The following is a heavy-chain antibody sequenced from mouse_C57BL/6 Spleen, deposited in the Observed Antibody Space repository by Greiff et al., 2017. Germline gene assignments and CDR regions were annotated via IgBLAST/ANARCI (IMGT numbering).Heavy chain of an antibody. J-gene: IGHJ3*01. Sequence: EVQLVESGGGLVKPGGSLKLSCAASGFTFSSYAMSWVRQTPEKRLEWVATISDGGSYTYYPDNVKGRFTISRDNAKNNLYRQMSHLKSEDTAMYYCAREGYYGSSYGFAYWGQGTLVTVSA. CDR2: ISDGGSYT. CDR1: GFTFSSYA. V-gene: IGHV5-4*01. CDR3: AREGYYGSSYGFAY. D-gene: IGHD1-1*01.